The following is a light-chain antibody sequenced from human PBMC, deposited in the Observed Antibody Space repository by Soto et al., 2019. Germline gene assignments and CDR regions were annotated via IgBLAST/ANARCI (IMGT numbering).Light chain of an antibody. CDR2: AAS. CDR3: QQSYSTPPIT. CDR1: QSISSY. V-gene: IGKV1-39*01. Sequence: DIQMTQSPSSLSASVGDRVTITCRASQSISSYLNWYQQKPGKAPKLLIYAASSLQSGVPSRFSGSGSGTDFTLAIRSLQTEDFATYYCQQSYSTPPITFGQGTRLEIK. J-gene: IGKJ5*01.